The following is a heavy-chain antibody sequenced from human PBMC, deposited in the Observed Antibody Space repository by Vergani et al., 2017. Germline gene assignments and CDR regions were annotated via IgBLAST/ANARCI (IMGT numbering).Heavy chain of an antibody. V-gene: IGHV1-18*04. J-gene: IGHJ6*03. D-gene: IGHD3-10*01. CDR3: ASDIRDRVGELDYYYMDV. Sequence: QVQLVQSGAEVKKPGASVKVSCKASGYTFTSYGISWVRQAPGQGLEWMGWISAYNGNTNYAQKIQGRVTMTTDTSTSTAYMELRSLRSDDTSVYYCASDIRDRVGELDYYYMDVWGKGTTVTVSS. CDR2: ISAYNGNT. CDR1: GYTFTSYG.